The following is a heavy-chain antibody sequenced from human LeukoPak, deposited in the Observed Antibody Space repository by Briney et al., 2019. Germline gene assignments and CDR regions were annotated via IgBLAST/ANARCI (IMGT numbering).Heavy chain of an antibody. CDR1: GVSISSSNSY. Sequence: SETLSLTCTVSGVSISSSNSYWGWIRQPPGKGLEWVGSLSYSGRTSYNPSLKSRVTISLDTPKNQFSLKLTSVTAADTALYYCAGVGQLGAVWSYFDDWGQGTLVFVSS. CDR2: LSYSGRT. D-gene: IGHD1-1*01. J-gene: IGHJ4*02. CDR3: AGVGQLGAVWSYFDD. V-gene: IGHV4-39*07.